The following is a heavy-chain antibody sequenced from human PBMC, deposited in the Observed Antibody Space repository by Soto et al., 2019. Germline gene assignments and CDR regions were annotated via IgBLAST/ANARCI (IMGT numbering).Heavy chain of an antibody. V-gene: IGHV3-30*18. CDR2: ISYDGSNK. CDR1: GFTFSSYG. CDR3: AKVGGIPAPFAP. J-gene: IGHJ5*02. Sequence: GGSLRLSCAASGFTFSSYGMHWVRQAPGKGLEWVAVISYDGSNKYYADSVKGRFTISRDNSKNTLYLQMNSLRAEDTAVYYCAKVGGIPAPFAPWGQGSLVTGSS. D-gene: IGHD6-13*01.